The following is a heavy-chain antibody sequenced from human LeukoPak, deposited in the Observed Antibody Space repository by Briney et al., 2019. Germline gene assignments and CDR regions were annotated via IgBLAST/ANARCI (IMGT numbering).Heavy chain of an antibody. Sequence: GESLKISCKGSGYSFTSYWIGWARQMPGKGLEWMGIIYPGDSDTRYSPSFQGQVTISADKSISTAYLQWSSLKASDTAMYYCARLVTAEYSPASLWGQGTLVTVSS. D-gene: IGHD2-21*02. CDR3: ARLVTAEYSPASL. J-gene: IGHJ4*02. CDR1: GYSFTSYW. CDR2: IYPGDSDT. V-gene: IGHV5-51*01.